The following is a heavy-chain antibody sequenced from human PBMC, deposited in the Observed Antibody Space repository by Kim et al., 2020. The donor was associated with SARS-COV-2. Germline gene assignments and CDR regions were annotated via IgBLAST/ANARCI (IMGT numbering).Heavy chain of an antibody. V-gene: IGHV3-11*06. J-gene: IGHJ6*02. CDR3: ARERSSWYFYYYGMDV. Sequence: SVKGRFTISRDNAKNSLYLQMNSLRAEDTAVYYCARERSSWYFYYYGMDVWGQGTTVTVSS. D-gene: IGHD6-13*01.